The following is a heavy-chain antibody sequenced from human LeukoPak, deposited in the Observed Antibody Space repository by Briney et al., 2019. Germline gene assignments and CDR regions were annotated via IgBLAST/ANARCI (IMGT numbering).Heavy chain of an antibody. D-gene: IGHD2-2*01. CDR3: ARAPQYVFYFDY. V-gene: IGHV3-11*06. J-gene: IGHJ4*02. CDR1: GFTFSDYY. Sequence: GGSLRLSCAASGFTFSDYYMSWIRQAPGKGLEWVSYISSSSSYTNYADSVKGRFTISRDNAKNTLYLQMNSLRAEDTAVYYCARAPQYVFYFDYWGQGTLVTVSS. CDR2: ISSSSSYT.